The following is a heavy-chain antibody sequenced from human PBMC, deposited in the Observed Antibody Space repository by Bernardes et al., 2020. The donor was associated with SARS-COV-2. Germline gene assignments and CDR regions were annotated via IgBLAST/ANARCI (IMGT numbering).Heavy chain of an antibody. CDR2: ISWNSGSI. V-gene: IGHV3-9*01. CDR1: GFTFDDYA. J-gene: IGHJ6*02. CDR3: ASLFDFWSGYYGTDYYYGMDV. D-gene: IGHD3-3*01. Sequence: GGSLRLSCAASGFTFDDYAMHWVRQAPGKGLEWVSGISWNSGSIGYADSVKGRFTISRDNAKNSLYLQMNSLRAEDTALYYCASLFDFWSGYYGTDYYYGMDVWGQGTTVTVSS.